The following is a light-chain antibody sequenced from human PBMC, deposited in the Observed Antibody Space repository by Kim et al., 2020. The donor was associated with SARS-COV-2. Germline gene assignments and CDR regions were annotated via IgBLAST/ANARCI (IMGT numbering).Light chain of an antibody. V-gene: IGLV2-8*01. CDR1: SSDVGSYNH. Sequence: QSGTVSCTGTSSDVGSYNHVSWYQQHPGKAPILMIYEVSRRPSGVPDRFSGSKASNAASLTVSGLQAEEEADYYCSSYAGSNNLEFGGGTQLTVL. CDR3: SSYAGSNNLE. J-gene: IGLJ2*01. CDR2: EVS.